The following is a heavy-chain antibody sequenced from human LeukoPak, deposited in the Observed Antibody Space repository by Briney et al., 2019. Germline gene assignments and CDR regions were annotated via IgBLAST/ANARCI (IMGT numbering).Heavy chain of an antibody. CDR3: ARHPIAVAAVPGWFDP. J-gene: IGHJ5*02. D-gene: IGHD6-19*01. Sequence: GESLKISCKGSGYSFTSYWIGWVRQMPGKGLEWMGIIYPGDSDTRYSPSSQGQVTISADKSISTAYLQWSSLKASDTAMYYCARHPIAVAAVPGWFDPWGQGTLVTVSS. CDR1: GYSFTSYW. V-gene: IGHV5-51*01. CDR2: IYPGDSDT.